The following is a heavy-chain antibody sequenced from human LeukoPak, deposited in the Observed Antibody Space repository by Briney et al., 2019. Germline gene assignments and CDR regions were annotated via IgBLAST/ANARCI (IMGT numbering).Heavy chain of an antibody. V-gene: IGHV3-73*01. CDR3: TRDSGTYNWFDA. Sequence: GGSLKLSCAASGFTFSGSAIHWVRQSSGKGLEWVGQIDKKDKGYATATAYAASVKGRFTISRDDSINTAYLQMKSLKTEDTALYYCTRDSGTYNWFDAWGQGTLVTVSS. D-gene: IGHD1-26*01. J-gene: IGHJ5*02. CDR2: IDKKDKGYATAT. CDR1: GFTFSGSA.